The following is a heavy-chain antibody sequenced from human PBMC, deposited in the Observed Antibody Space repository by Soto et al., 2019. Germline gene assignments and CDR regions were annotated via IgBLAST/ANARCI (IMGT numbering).Heavy chain of an antibody. CDR2: ITGSGSDGIT. D-gene: IGHD3-3*01. Sequence: GGSLRLSCAASGFTFNTYVMSWVGQAPGKGLEWVSTITGSGSDGITYYADSVKGRFTISRDNSKNTLYLQMNSLRAEDTAVYYCAKDITNCGVVTSAFDYWGQGTLVTVSS. CDR1: GFTFNTYV. J-gene: IGHJ4*02. CDR3: AKDITNCGVVTSAFDY. V-gene: IGHV3-23*01.